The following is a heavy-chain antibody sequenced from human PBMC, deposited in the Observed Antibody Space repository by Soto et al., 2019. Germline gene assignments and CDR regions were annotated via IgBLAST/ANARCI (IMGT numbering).Heavy chain of an antibody. J-gene: IGHJ5*02. Sequence: ASVKVSCKASGYTFTSYAMHWVRQAPGQRLEWMGWINAGNGNTKYSQKFQGRVTITRDTSASTAYMELSSLRSEDTAVYYCARGESTSCCGDWFDPWGQGTLVTVSS. CDR2: INAGNGNT. V-gene: IGHV1-3*01. CDR3: ARGESTSCCGDWFDP. CDR1: GYTFTSYA. D-gene: IGHD2-2*01.